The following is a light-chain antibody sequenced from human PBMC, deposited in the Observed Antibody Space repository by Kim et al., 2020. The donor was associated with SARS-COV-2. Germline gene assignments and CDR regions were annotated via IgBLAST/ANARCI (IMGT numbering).Light chain of an antibody. J-gene: IGKJ2*03. CDR1: QSVSSN. Sequence: EIVMTQSPATLSVSPGERATLSCRASQSVSSNLAWYQQKPGQAPRLLIYGASTRATGIPARFSGSGSGTEFTRTISSLQSEDFAVYYCQQYNNWPYSFGQGTKLEI. CDR3: QQYNNWPYS. V-gene: IGKV3-15*01. CDR2: GAS.